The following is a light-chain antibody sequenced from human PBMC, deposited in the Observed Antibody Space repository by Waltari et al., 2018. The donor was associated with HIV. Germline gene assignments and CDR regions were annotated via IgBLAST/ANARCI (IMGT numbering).Light chain of an antibody. CDR1: GSDIAVYNY. J-gene: IGLJ3*02. CDR2: TTN. CDR3: SSYASGGSLL. V-gene: IGLV2-14*01. Sequence: QSALTQPASVSGSPGQSITISCIGSGSDIAVYNYISWYQHPPDGAPRLVVFTTNRRPAGRPFRFAGSKSGNTASLTISGLQAEDEGIYYCSSYASGGSLLFGGGTKVTVL.